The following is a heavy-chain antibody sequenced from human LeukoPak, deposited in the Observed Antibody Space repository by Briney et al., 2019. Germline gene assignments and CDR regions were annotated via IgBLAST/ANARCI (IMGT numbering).Heavy chain of an antibody. CDR1: GASFSSYA. V-gene: IGHV1-69*06. J-gene: IGHJ6*03. Sequence: SLKVSCKASGASFSSYAISWVRQAPGQGLEWTGRIIPIFGTPNYAQRFQGRVTITADIVSSTAYMEVNNLTSEDTAVYFCAKQGALRQDYYMDVWGNGTTVTVSS. CDR2: IIPIFGTP. CDR3: AKQGALRQDYYMDV.